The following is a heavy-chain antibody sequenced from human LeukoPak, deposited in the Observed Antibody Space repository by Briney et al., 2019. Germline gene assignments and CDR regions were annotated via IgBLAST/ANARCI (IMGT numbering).Heavy chain of an antibody. Sequence: GGSLRLSCAASGFTFSSYSMNWVRQAPGKGLEWVSYISSSSSTIYYADSVKGRFTISRDNAKNSLYLQMNSLRAEDTAVYCCARDREYSYGRKDYWGQGTLVTVSS. CDR3: ARDREYSYGRKDY. J-gene: IGHJ4*02. V-gene: IGHV3-48*01. D-gene: IGHD5-18*01. CDR2: ISSSSSTI. CDR1: GFTFSSYS.